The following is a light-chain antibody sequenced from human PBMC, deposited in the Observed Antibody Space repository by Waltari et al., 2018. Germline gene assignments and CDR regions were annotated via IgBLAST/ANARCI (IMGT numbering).Light chain of an antibody. CDR2: GVN. V-gene: IGLV1-40*01. J-gene: IGLJ2*01. CDR1: GSNIGAGYD. CDR3: QSYDTTLSVV. Sequence: GAPGQRVTISCSGSGSNIGAGYDVHWYRQLPGKAPTLIIYGVNTRPPGVSDRFSGSQFDTSASLAIAGLQADDEADYYCQSYDTTLSVVFGGGTKLTVL.